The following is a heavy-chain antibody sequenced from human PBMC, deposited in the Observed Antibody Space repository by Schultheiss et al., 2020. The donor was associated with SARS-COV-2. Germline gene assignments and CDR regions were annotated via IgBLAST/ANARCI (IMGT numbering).Heavy chain of an antibody. CDR1: GFTFSNAW. J-gene: IGHJ6*02. CDR3: TTDAYDFYTRGTYYYGMDV. Sequence: GESLKISCAASGFTFSNAWMSWVRQAPGKGLEWVGRIKSKTDGGTTDYAAPVKGRFTISRDDSKNTLYLQMNSLKTEDTAVYYCTTDAYDFYTRGTYYYGMDVWGQGTTVTVSS. D-gene: IGHD3-3*01. V-gene: IGHV3-15*01. CDR2: IKSKTDGGTT.